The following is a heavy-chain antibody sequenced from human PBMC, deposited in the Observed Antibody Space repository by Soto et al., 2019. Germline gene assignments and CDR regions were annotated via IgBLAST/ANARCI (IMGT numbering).Heavy chain of an antibody. CDR1: GGSFSGYY. J-gene: IGHJ2*01. Sequence: PSETLSLTCAVYGGSFSGYYWSWIRQPPGKGLEWVVEINHSGSTNYNPSLKSRVSISVGTSNNQFSLKLNSVTAADTAVYFCARGRGDCYYQHWYFDLWGLGTLVTVS. D-gene: IGHD2-21*01. CDR3: ARGRGDCYYQHWYFDL. V-gene: IGHV4-34*01. CDR2: INHSGST.